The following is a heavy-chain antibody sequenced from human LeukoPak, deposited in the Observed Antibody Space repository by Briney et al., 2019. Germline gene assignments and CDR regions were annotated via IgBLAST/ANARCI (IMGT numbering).Heavy chain of an antibody. CDR1: GGSISSYY. CDR3: ARGGRYNWNDVAGYYFDY. J-gene: IGHJ4*02. Sequence: SETLSLTCTVSGGSISSYYWSWIRQPAGKGLEWIGRIYTSGSTNYNPSLKSRVTMSVDTSKNQFSLKPSSVTAADTAVYYCARGGRYNWNDVAGYYFDYWGQGTLVTVSS. D-gene: IGHD1-20*01. V-gene: IGHV4-4*07. CDR2: IYTSGST.